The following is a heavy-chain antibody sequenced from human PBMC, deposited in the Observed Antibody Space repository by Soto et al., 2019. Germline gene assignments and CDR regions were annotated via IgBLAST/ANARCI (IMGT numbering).Heavy chain of an antibody. CDR1: GYTFTGYH. D-gene: IGHD1-26*01. Sequence: ASVKVSCKTSGYTFTGYHIQWVRQAPGQGLEWMGWINTNTGDTNYAQKVQGWVTMTRDTSINTAYVQLSRRTSDDTAVYYCARWVGASNWFDPWGQGTLVTVSS. CDR2: INTNTGDT. V-gene: IGHV1-2*04. J-gene: IGHJ5*02. CDR3: ARWVGASNWFDP.